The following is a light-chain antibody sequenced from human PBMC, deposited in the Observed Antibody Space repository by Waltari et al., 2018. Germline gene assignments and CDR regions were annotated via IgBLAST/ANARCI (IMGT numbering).Light chain of an antibody. CDR1: SSNIGAGYD. Sequence: QSVLTQPPSVSGAPGQRVTISCTGNSSNIGAGYDVHWYQQLPETAPKLLIYTNSHRPSGVPDRFSGSKSGTSASLAITGLQAEDEAHYHCQSYDNSLSGVVFGGGTKLTVL. CDR2: TNS. V-gene: IGLV1-40*01. J-gene: IGLJ2*01. CDR3: QSYDNSLSGVV.